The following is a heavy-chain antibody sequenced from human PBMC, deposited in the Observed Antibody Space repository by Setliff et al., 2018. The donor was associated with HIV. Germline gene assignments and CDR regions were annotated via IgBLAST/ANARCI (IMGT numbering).Heavy chain of an antibody. J-gene: IGHJ4*02. CDR3: ARDLAHGTVGIKS. V-gene: IGHV1-3*04. D-gene: IGHD3-3*02. CDR2: IDIGNGKI. CDR1: TNTFLDYG. Sequence: GASVKVSCKASTNTFLDYGISWVRQAPGQGLEWMGWIDIGNGKIQYSERFQGRVTFLRDTSARTAHLELSSLRPEDTAVYYCARDLAHGTVGIKSWGQGTLVTVSS.